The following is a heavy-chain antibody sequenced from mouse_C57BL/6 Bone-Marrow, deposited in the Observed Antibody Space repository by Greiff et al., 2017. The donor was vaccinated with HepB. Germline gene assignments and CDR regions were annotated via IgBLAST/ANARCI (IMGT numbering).Heavy chain of an antibody. CDR2: IRSKRNNYAT. CDR3: VRGNGYYAWFAY. V-gene: IGHV10-1*01. D-gene: IGHD2-3*01. CDR1: GFSFNTYA. Sequence: EVKLEESGGGLVQPKGSLKLSCAASGFSFNTYAMNWVRQAPGKGLEWVARIRSKRNNYATYYADSVKDRFTISRDDSESMLYLQMNNLKTEDTAMYYCVRGNGYYAWFAYWGQGTLVTVSA. J-gene: IGHJ3*01.